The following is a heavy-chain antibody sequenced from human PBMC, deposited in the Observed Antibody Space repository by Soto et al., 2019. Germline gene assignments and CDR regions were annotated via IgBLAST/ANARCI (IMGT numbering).Heavy chain of an antibody. J-gene: IGHJ3*02. V-gene: IGHV3-15*01. CDR1: GFTFSNAW. CDR3: TTGFSTHDYGDYRGAFDI. CDR2: IKSKTDGGTT. Sequence: GSLRLSCAASGFTFSNAWMSWVRQAPGKGLEWVGRIKSKTDGGTTDYAAPVKGRFTISRDDSKNTLYLQMNSLKTEDTAVYYCTTGFSTHDYGDYRGAFDIWGQGTTVTVSS. D-gene: IGHD4-17*01.